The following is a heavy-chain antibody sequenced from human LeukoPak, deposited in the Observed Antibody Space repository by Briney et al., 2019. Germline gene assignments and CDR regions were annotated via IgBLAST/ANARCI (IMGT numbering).Heavy chain of an antibody. J-gene: IGHJ3*02. CDR3: ARDLTHCYDSSGDDAFDI. CDR1: GGTFSSYA. D-gene: IGHD3-22*01. CDR2: IIPIFGTA. V-gene: IGHV1-69*06. Sequence: ASVKVSCKASGGTFSSYAISWVRQAPGQGLEWMGGIIPIFGTANYAQKFQGRVTITADKSTSTAYMELSSLRSEDTAVYYCARDLTHCYDSSGDDAFDIWGQGTMVTVSS.